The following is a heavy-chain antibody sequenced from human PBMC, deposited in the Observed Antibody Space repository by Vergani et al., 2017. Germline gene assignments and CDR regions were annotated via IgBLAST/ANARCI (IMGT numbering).Heavy chain of an antibody. CDR1: GYTFTGYY. V-gene: IGHV1-24*01. CDR3: ARRRGYCSRTSCKKTEYYFDY. Sequence: QVQLVQSGAEVKKPGASVKVSCKASGYTFTGYYMHWVRQAPGQGLEWMGGFDPEDGETIYAQKFQGRVTMTEDTSTDTAYMELSSLRSEDTAMYYCARRRGYCSRTSCKKTEYYFDYWGQGTLVTVSS. D-gene: IGHD2-2*01. CDR2: FDPEDGET. J-gene: IGHJ4*02.